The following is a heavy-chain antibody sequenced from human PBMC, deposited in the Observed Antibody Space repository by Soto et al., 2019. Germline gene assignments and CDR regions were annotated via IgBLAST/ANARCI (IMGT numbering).Heavy chain of an antibody. Sequence: GGSQRLSCAASGFTFSSYAMSWVRQAPGKGLEWVSAISGSGGSTYYADSVKGRFTISRDNSKNTLYLQMNSLRAEDTAVYYCAKNEDTAMVTPPLFFDYWGQGTLVTVSS. CDR3: AKNEDTAMVTPPLFFDY. D-gene: IGHD5-18*01. CDR1: GFTFSSYA. V-gene: IGHV3-23*01. CDR2: ISGSGGST. J-gene: IGHJ4*02.